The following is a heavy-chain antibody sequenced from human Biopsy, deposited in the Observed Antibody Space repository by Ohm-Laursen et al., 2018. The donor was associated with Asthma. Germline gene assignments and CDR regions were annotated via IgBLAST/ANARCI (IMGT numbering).Heavy chain of an antibody. V-gene: IGHV4-59*07. CDR3: VRAVRNEQWLAPFDY. Sequence: SDTLSLTCSVYGGSISSFYWSWIRQSPEKGLEWMGYVYWTGGTNYNPSLKSQITMSVDTSKNRMFLELTPVTAADTAIYYCVRAVRNEQWLAPFDYWGQGKPVTVSS. CDR2: VYWTGGT. D-gene: IGHD6-19*01. CDR1: GGSISSFY. J-gene: IGHJ4*02.